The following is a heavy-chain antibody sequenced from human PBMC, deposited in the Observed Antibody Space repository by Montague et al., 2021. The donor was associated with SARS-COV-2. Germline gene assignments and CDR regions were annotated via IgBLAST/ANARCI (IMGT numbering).Heavy chain of an antibody. V-gene: IGHV4-39*01. CDR3: VATYNGNWYYFDS. CDR2: LHYAGSA. CDR1: GXSFSSGDSY. D-gene: IGHD6-13*01. Sequence: SETLSLTCSVSGXSFSSGDSYWGCLRQAPGKGREWIGDLHYAGSAYYNPSLRSRVTISADTSKNQFSLKLNSVTAADTAVYYCVATYNGNWYYFDSWGQGTLVTVSS. J-gene: IGHJ4*02.